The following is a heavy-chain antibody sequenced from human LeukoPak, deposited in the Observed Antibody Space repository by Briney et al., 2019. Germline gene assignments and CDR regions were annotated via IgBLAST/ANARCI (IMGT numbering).Heavy chain of an antibody. J-gene: IGHJ4*02. V-gene: IGHV3-11*05. CDR3: ARDTHDYYDISGHYSPDY. CDR2: ISNSGSNT. Sequence: GGSLRLSCAASGFTFSDYDMRWIRQPPGKELQWVSYISNSGSNTNYADSVKGRFTISRDNAKDSLYLQMNSLRAEDTALYYCARDTHDYYDISGHYSPDYWGQGTLVSVSS. D-gene: IGHD3-22*01. CDR1: GFTFSDYD.